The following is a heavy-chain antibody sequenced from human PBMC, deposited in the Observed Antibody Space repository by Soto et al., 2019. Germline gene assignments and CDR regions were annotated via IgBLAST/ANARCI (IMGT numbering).Heavy chain of an antibody. CDR2: INPTTTTT. V-gene: IGHV1-46*03. Sequence: ASVKVSCKASENTFSTYSLHWVRQAPGQGLEWMGVINPTTTTTTDAQKFQGRVTMTRDTSTSTVFLELSSLRSGDTAVYFCARDLYSTSWYVRAFYMWGQGTMVTVS. CDR1: ENTFSTYS. J-gene: IGHJ3*02. D-gene: IGHD6-13*01. CDR3: ARDLYSTSWYVRAFYM.